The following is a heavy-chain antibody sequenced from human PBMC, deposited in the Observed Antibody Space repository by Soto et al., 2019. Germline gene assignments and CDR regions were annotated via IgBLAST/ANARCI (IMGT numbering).Heavy chain of an antibody. V-gene: IGHV4-4*07. CDR1: GGSISSYY. CDR3: ARGGVVTPFRNYGMDV. J-gene: IGHJ6*02. CDR2: IYTSGST. Sequence: QVQLQESGPGLVKPSETLSLTCTVSGGSISSYYWSWIRQPPGKGLEWIGRIYTSGSTNYNPSLKSRVTMSVDTSKNQFSLKLSSVTAADTAVYYCARGGVVTPFRNYGMDVWGQGTTVTVSS. D-gene: IGHD2-21*02.